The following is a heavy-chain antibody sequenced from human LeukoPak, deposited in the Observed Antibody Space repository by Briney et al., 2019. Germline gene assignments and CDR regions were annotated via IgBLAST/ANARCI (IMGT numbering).Heavy chain of an antibody. J-gene: IGHJ4*02. D-gene: IGHD3-10*01. CDR1: GFTLTSYW. Sequence: GGSLRLSCAASGFTLTSYWMNWVRQAPGKGLEWVANIKQDGSEKYYVDSLKGRFTISRDNAKNSLFLQMNSLRAEDTAVYYCARGLIVRGVIVGNLFDSWGQGTLVTVSS. CDR3: ARGLIVRGVIVGNLFDS. CDR2: IKQDGSEK. V-gene: IGHV3-7*01.